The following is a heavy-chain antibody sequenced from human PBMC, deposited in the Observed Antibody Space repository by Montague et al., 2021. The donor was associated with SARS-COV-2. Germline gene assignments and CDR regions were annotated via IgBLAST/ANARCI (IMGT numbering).Heavy chain of an antibody. Sequence: SETLSLTCIVSGGSVSSGSYYWSWIRQPPGKGLEWTGYIYYSGSTNYNPSLKSRVTISVDTSKNQFSLKLSSVTAADTAVYYCARDPWRITIFGVVTRYGMDVWGQGTTVTVSS. CDR3: ARDPWRITIFGVVTRYGMDV. CDR2: IYYSGST. J-gene: IGHJ6*02. V-gene: IGHV4-61*01. D-gene: IGHD3-3*01. CDR1: GGSVSSGSYY.